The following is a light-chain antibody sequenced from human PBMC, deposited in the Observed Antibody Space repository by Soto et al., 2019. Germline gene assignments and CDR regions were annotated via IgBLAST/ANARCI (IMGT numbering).Light chain of an antibody. CDR3: QQVHYWPLT. J-gene: IGKJ2*01. Sequence: EIAMTQSPATLSVSPGERATLSCRASQSISTELAWYQQIPGQPPRLLIYSASTRATGVPARFTGSGSGSEFTLTISGLQSEDFAIYYCQQVHYWPLTFGQGTRLEI. CDR2: SAS. CDR1: QSISTE. V-gene: IGKV3-15*01.